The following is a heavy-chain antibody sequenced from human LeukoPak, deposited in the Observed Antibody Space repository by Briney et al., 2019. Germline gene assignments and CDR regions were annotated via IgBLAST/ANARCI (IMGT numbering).Heavy chain of an antibody. CDR3: AKDGLALYNWNYGDY. CDR1: GFTFSSYA. Sequence: RPGGSLRLSCAASGFTFSSYAMSWVRQAPGKGLEWVSAISGSGGSTYYADSVKGRFTISRDNSKNTLYLQMNSLRAEDTAVYYCAKDGLALYNWNYGDYWGQGTLVTVSS. J-gene: IGHJ4*02. V-gene: IGHV3-23*01. CDR2: ISGSGGST. D-gene: IGHD1-7*01.